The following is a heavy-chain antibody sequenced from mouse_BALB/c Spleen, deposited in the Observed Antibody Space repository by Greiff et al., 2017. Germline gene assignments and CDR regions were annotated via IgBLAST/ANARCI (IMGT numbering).Heavy chain of an antibody. CDR3: ARPVRHYYAMDY. CDR1: GFTFSDYY. CDR2: ISDGGSYT. J-gene: IGHJ4*01. D-gene: IGHD2-14*01. V-gene: IGHV5-4*02. Sequence: EVHLVESGGGLVKPGGSLKLSCAASGFTFSDYYMYWVRQTPEKRLEWVATISDGGSYTYYPDSVKGRFTISRDNAKNNLYLQMSSLKSEDTAMYYCARPVRHYYAMDYWGQGTSVTVSS.